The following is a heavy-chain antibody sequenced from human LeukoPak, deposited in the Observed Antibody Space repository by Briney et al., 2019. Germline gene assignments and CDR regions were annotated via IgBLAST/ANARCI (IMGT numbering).Heavy chain of an antibody. D-gene: IGHD2-2*02. CDR2: ISAYNGNT. Sequence: ASVKVSCKASGYTFTSYGISWVRQAPGQGLEWMGWISAYNGNTNYAQKLQGRVTMTTDTSTSTAYMELRSLRSDDTAVYYCARYCSSTSCYTGMNWFDPWGQGTLVTVSS. CDR1: GYTFTSYG. V-gene: IGHV1-18*01. CDR3: ARYCSSTSCYTGMNWFDP. J-gene: IGHJ5*02.